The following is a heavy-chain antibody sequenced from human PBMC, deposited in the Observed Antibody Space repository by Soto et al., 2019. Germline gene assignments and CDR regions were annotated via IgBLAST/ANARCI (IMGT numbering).Heavy chain of an antibody. CDR3: ARTYYDILTGYYLFDY. Sequence: SETLSLTCTVSGGSISSYYWSWIRQPPGKGLEWIGYIYYSGSTNYNPSLKSRVTISVDTSKNQFSLKLSSVTAADTAVYYCARTYYDILTGYYLFDYWGQGTLVTVS. CDR2: IYYSGST. CDR1: GGSISSYY. V-gene: IGHV4-59*01. D-gene: IGHD3-9*01. J-gene: IGHJ4*02.